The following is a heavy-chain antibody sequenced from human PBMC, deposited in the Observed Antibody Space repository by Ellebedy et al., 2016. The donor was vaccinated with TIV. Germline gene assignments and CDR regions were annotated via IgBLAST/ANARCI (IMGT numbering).Heavy chain of an antibody. CDR3: ARDHQLELDY. CDR2: ISYDGSNK. CDR1: GFTFSSYA. D-gene: IGHD1-7*01. J-gene: IGHJ4*02. Sequence: GGSLRLXCAASGFTFSSYAMHLVRQAPGTGLEWVSVISYDGSNKYYADSVKCRFTISRDNSKNTLYLQMNSLRAEDTAVFYCARDHQLELDYWGQGTLVTVSS. V-gene: IGHV3-30-3*01.